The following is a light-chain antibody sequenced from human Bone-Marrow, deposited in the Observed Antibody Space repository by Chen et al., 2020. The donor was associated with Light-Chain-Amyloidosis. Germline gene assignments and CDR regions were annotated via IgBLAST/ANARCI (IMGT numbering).Light chain of an antibody. Sequence: EIVLTQSPGTLSLSPGEGANLCCRASQTLSSNYLTWYQQKFGQAPRLLIYGSSLRGTGIPDRFTGSGSGTDFTLTINRLEPEDSAMYYCQQYGTSPLTFGGGTKVELK. CDR3: QQYGTSPLT. J-gene: IGKJ4*01. CDR2: GSS. CDR1: QTLSSNY. V-gene: IGKV3-20*01.